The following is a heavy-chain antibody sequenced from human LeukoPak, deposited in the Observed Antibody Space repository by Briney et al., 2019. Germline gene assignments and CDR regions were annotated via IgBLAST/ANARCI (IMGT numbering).Heavy chain of an antibody. CDR2: IYYSGDT. J-gene: IGHJ4*02. CDR1: GDSISSGGHY. Sequence: PSETLSLTCTVSGDSISSGGHYWSWIRQAPGAGLEWIGYIYYSGDTRYRPSLKSRIPMSLVTSKNQFSLKLASVTDADTDVYFCARGNDNWNEYYFDGWGQETPVTVSS. V-gene: IGHV4-61*08. CDR3: ARGNDNWNEYYFDG. D-gene: IGHD1-1*01.